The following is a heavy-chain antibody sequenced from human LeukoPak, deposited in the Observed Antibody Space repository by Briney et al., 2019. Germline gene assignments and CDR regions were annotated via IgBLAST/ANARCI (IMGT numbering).Heavy chain of an antibody. CDR1: GGSFSGYY. CDR3: ARGPIRNYQVVAAIDY. J-gene: IGHJ4*02. Sequence: SETLSLTCAVYGGSFSGYYWSWIRQPPGKGLEWIGEINHSGSTNYNPSLKSRVTISVDTSKNQFSLKLSSVTAADTAVYYCARGPIRNYQVVAAIDYWGQGTLVTVSS. CDR2: INHSGST. D-gene: IGHD2-15*01. V-gene: IGHV4-34*01.